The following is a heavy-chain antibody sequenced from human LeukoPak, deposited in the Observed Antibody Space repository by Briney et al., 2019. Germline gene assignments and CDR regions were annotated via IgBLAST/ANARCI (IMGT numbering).Heavy chain of an antibody. CDR2: IQDDESNK. J-gene: IGHJ6*03. D-gene: IGHD2-15*01. Sequence: GGSLRLSCAASGSIFSSFGMHWVRQAPGKGLEWVAFIQDDESNKFYADSVKGRFTISRDNSKNTLFLQMNSLRPEDTALYYCAKQMVERPHYYYMDVWGKGTTVTVS. CDR1: GSIFSSFG. CDR3: AKQMVERPHYYYMDV. V-gene: IGHV3-30*02.